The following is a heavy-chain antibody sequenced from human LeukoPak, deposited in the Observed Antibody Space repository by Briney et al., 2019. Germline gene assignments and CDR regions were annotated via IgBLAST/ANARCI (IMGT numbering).Heavy chain of an antibody. CDR1: GYTLTELS. CDR3: ATVVVRAVRGPEDWFDP. D-gene: IGHD3-10*01. Sequence: ASVKVSCKVSGYTLTELSMYWVRQAPGKGLEWMGGSNPEDGETIYAQKFQGRVTMTEDTSTDTAYMELSSLRSEDTAVYYCATVVVRAVRGPEDWFDPWGQGTLVTVSS. V-gene: IGHV1-24*01. J-gene: IGHJ5*02. CDR2: SNPEDGET.